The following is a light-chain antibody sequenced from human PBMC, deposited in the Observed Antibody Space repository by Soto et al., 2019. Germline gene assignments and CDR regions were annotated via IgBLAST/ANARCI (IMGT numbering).Light chain of an antibody. V-gene: IGLV2-14*01. CDR3: SSYTSSSYWV. CDR2: EVS. J-gene: IGLJ3*02. CDR1: SSDVGGYNY. Sequence: QSVLTQPASVSGSPGQSITISCTGTSSDVGGYNYVSWYQQHPGKAPKLMIYEVSNRPSGVSNRFSGSKSGNTASLTISGLQAEDEADYSCSSYTSSSYWVFGGGTKLTVL.